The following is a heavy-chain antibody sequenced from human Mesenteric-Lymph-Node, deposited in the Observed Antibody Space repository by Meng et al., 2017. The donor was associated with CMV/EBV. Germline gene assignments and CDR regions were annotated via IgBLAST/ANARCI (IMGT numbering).Heavy chain of an antibody. Sequence: GGSLRLSCEASVFTFSSYEMNWVRQAPGKGLEWVSSISSSSSYIYYADSVKGRFTISRDNAKNSLYLQMNSLRAEDTAVYYCAQSGYDYYYYYYYGMDVWGQGTTVTVSS. D-gene: IGHD5-12*01. V-gene: IGHV3-21*01. CDR2: ISSSSSYI. CDR1: VFTFSSYE. J-gene: IGHJ6*02. CDR3: AQSGYDYYYYYYYGMDV.